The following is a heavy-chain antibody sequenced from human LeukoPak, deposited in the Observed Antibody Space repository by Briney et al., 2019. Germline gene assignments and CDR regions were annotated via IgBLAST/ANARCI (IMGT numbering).Heavy chain of an antibody. CDR1: GFTFDDYA. CDR3: ARKLYYYGSGSSSSWFDP. D-gene: IGHD3-10*01. J-gene: IGHJ5*02. V-gene: IGHV3-43D*03. CDR2: ISWDGGST. Sequence: PGGSLRLSCAASGFTFDDYAMHWVRQAPGKSLEWVSLISWDGGSTYYADSVKGRFTISRDNAKNSLYLQMNSLRAEDTAVYYCARKLYYYGSGSSSSWFDPWGQGTLVTVSS.